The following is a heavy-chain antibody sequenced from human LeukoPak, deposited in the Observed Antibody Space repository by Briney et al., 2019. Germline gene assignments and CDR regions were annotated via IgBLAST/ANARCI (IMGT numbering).Heavy chain of an antibody. Sequence: ASVKVSCKASGYTFTGYDINWVRQATGQGLEWMGWMNPNSGDTGYAQNFRGRVTMARNISISTAYLELSSLRSEDTAVYYCARPASVTSGFDCWGQGTLVTVSS. CDR3: ARPASVTSGFDC. CDR1: GYTFTGYD. V-gene: IGHV1-8*01. J-gene: IGHJ4*02. CDR2: MNPNSGDT.